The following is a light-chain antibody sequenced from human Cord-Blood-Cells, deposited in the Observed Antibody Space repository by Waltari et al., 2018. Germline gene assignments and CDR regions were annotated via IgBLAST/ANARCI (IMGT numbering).Light chain of an antibody. Sequence: EIVLTQSPATLSLSPGERATLSCRASQSVSSYLAWYQQNPGQAPRLLIYDASNRATGIPARFSGSGSGTDFTLTISSLEPEDFAVYYCQQKTFGQGTKVEIK. CDR3: QQKT. J-gene: IGKJ1*01. CDR1: QSVSSY. V-gene: IGKV3-11*01. CDR2: DAS.